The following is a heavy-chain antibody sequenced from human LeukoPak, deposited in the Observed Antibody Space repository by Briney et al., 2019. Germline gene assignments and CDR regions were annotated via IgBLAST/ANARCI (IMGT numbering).Heavy chain of an antibody. CDR1: GGSFSGYY. Sequence: PSETLSLTCAVYGGSFSGYYWSWIRQPPGKGLEWIGEINHSGSTNYNPSLKSRVTISVDTSKNQFSLKLSSVTAADTAVYYCARRGDYDVRDAFDIWGQGTMVTVSS. D-gene: IGHD4-17*01. CDR3: ARRGDYDVRDAFDI. CDR2: INHSGST. J-gene: IGHJ3*02. V-gene: IGHV4-34*01.